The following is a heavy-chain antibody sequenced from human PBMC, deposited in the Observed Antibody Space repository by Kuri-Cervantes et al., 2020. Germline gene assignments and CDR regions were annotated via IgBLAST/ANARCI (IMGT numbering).Heavy chain of an antibody. J-gene: IGHJ4*02. V-gene: IGHV3-23*01. Sequence: GEALKISCAASGFTLSSYAMSWVRQAPGKGLEWVSYISSSGSTIYYADSVKGRFTISRDNSKNTLYLQMNSLRAEDTAVYYCAKGFERGYSGYDTLTVASPIDYWGQGTLVTVSS. D-gene: IGHD5-12*01. CDR3: AKGFERGYSGYDTLTVASPIDY. CDR2: ISSSGSTI. CDR1: GFTLSSYA.